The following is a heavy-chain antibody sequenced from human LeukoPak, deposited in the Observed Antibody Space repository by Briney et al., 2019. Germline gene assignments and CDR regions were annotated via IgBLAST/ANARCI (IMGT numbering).Heavy chain of an antibody. J-gene: IGHJ4*02. Sequence: GGTLRLSCVGSGFTFSSHAMVWVRQAPGKGLEWVSFISHDGSESFHTESVKGRFTISRDNFKNTVDLQVSGLKEEDTAVYYCARDWGQRGVGATLANWGQGTLVIVSS. CDR1: GFTFSSHA. V-gene: IGHV3-30-3*01. CDR3: ARDWGQRGVGATLAN. CDR2: ISHDGSES. D-gene: IGHD1-26*01.